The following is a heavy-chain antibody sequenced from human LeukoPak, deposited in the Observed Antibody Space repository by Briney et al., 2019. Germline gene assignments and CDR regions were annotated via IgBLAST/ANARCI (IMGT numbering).Heavy chain of an antibody. J-gene: IGHJ4*02. CDR2: ISWSSGIR. CDR1: GFTFDDYA. V-gene: IGHV3-9*01. CDR3: ARRYDSSGYNYFDS. Sequence: PGGSLRLSWAASGFTFDDYAMHWVRPAPGKGLEWGSGISWSSGIRIFADSVKGRFTISRDNAKNSLYLQMNSLRAEDTALYYCARRYDSSGYNYFDSWGQGTLVTVSS. D-gene: IGHD3-22*01.